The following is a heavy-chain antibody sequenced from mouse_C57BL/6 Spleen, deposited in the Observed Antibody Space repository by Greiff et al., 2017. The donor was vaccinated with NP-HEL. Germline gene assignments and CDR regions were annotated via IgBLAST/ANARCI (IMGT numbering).Heavy chain of an antibody. CDR3: VRGMRVYDGYPLYAMDY. V-gene: IGHV10-1*01. J-gene: IGHJ4*01. CDR2: IRSKSNNYAT. Sequence: EVKLVESGGGLVQPKGSLKLSCAASGFSFNTYAMNWVRQAPGKGLEWVARIRSKSNNYATYYADSVKDRFTISRDDSESMLYLQMNNLKTEDTAMYYCVRGMRVYDGYPLYAMDYWGQGTSVTVSS. D-gene: IGHD2-3*01. CDR1: GFSFNTYA.